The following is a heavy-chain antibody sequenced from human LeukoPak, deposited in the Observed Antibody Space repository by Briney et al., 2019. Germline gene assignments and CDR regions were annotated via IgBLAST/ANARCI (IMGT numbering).Heavy chain of an antibody. CDR3: ARDYGSGISYFDH. CDR2: IYYSGST. J-gene: IGHJ4*02. V-gene: IGHV4-39*07. D-gene: IGHD3-10*01. Sequence: SETLSLTCTVSGGSISSSSYYWGWIRQPPGKGLEWIGSIYYSGSTYYNPSLKSRVTISIDTSKNQLSLKLNSVTAADTAVYYCARDYGSGISYFDHWGQGTLVTVSS. CDR1: GGSISSSSYY.